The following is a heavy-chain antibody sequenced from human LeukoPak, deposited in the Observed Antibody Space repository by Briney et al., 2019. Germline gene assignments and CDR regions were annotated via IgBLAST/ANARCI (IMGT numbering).Heavy chain of an antibody. Sequence: SETLSLTCTVSGGSISSYYWSWIRQPPGKGLEWIGYIYYSGSTNYNPSLKSRVTISVDTSKNQFSLKLSSVTAADTAVYYCARGGLEWFDPWGQGTLVTVSS. CDR3: ARGGLEWFDP. J-gene: IGHJ5*02. CDR2: IYYSGST. D-gene: IGHD1-1*01. V-gene: IGHV4-59*01. CDR1: GGSISSYY.